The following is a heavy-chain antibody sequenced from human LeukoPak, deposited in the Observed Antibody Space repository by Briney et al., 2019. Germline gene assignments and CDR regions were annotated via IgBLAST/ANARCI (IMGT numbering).Heavy chain of an antibody. CDR2: IKPDGSET. D-gene: IGHD3-10*01. J-gene: IGHJ4*02. CDR3: GMVRGLGS. Sequence: GGSLRLSCAASGFSFSSTWMSWARQAHGKGLEWVGNIKPDGSETNYVDSLKGRFTISRDNAKNSLYLQMDSLRVEDTAVYYCGMVRGLGSWGQGTLVTVSS. V-gene: IGHV3-7*02. CDR1: GFSFSSTW.